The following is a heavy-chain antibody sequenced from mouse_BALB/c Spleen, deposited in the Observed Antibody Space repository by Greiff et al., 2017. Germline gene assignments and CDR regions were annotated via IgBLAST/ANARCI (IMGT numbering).Heavy chain of an antibody. J-gene: IGHJ2*01. CDR3: NAGYSYFDD. CDR2: IDPENGDT. V-gene: IGHV14-4*02. CDR1: GFNIKDYY. Sequence: VQLQQSGAELVRSGASVKLSCTASGFNIKDYYMHWVKQRPEQGLEWIGWIDPENGDTEYAPKFQGKATMTADTSSNTAYLQLSSLTSEDTAVYYCNAGYSYFDDWGQGTTLTVSS. D-gene: IGHD2-14*01.